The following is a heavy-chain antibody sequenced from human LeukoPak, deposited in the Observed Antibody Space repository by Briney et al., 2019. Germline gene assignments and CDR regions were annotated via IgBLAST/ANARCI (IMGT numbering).Heavy chain of an antibody. Sequence: GASVKVSCKASGYTFTGYYMHWVRQAPGQGLEWMGWINPNSGGTNYAQKFQGRITMTRDTSISTAYMELSRLRSDDTAVYYCARAIQIKGAFDIWGQGTMVTVSS. CDR2: INPNSGGT. CDR3: ARAIQIKGAFDI. V-gene: IGHV1-2*02. CDR1: GYTFTGYY. D-gene: IGHD5-18*01. J-gene: IGHJ3*02.